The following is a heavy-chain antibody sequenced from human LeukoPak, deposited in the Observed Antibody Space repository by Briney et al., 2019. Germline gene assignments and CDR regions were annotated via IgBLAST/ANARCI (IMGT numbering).Heavy chain of an antibody. J-gene: IGHJ6*02. CDR3: ARGLERGVNYYGSGSRAIYYYYGMDV. V-gene: IGHV1-2*02. D-gene: IGHD3-10*01. Sequence: GASVKVSCKASGYTFTGYYMHWVRQAPGQGLEWMGWINPNSGGTNYAQKFQGRVTMTRDTSISTAYMELSRLRSDDTAVYYCARGLERGVNYYGSGSRAIYYYYGMDVWGQGTTVTVSS. CDR1: GYTFTGYY. CDR2: INPNSGGT.